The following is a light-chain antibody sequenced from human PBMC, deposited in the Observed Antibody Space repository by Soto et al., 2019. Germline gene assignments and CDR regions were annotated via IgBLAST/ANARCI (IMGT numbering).Light chain of an antibody. CDR2: DVS. Sequence: QSVLTQPRSVSGSPGQSVTISCTGTSSVVGGYNYVSWYQEQPGKAPKLMIYDVSKRPSGVPDRFSGSKSGNTASLTISGLQAEDEADYYCCSYAGSYSYVFVTGTKVTVL. CDR1: SSVVGGYNY. CDR3: CSYAGSYSYV. J-gene: IGLJ1*01. V-gene: IGLV2-11*01.